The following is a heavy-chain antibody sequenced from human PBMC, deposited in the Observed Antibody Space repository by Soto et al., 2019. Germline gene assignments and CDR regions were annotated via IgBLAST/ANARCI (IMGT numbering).Heavy chain of an antibody. CDR3: TRLISAAQDY. CDR2: IRDRAYNYAT. J-gene: IGHJ4*02. Sequence: EVLLVEPGGGLVQPGGSLKLSGQASGFVFKDSSIHWVRQASGKGLEWVGRIRDRAYNYATAYAASVKGRFTISRDDSNNKAYLQMDSLKTEDTAIYYCTRLISAAQDYWGQGTLVTVSS. CDR1: GFVFKDSS. D-gene: IGHD3-10*01. V-gene: IGHV3-73*01.